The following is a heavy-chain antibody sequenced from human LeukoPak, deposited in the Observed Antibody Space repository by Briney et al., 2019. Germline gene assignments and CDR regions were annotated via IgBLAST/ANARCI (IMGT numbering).Heavy chain of an antibody. CDR1: GYTFTIYG. D-gene: IGHD6-13*01. J-gene: IGHJ4*02. CDR3: ARWDGYSSSPDY. V-gene: IGHV1-2*02. CDR2: INPNSGGT. Sequence: ASVNVSCTASGYTFTIYGISWVRQAPGQGLEWMGWINPNSGGTNYAQKFLGRVTMTRDMSISTIYMELTRLRSDDTALYYCARWDGYSSSPDYWGQGTLVTVSS.